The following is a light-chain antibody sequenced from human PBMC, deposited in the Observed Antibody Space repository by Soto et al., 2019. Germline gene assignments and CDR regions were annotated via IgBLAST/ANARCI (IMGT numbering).Light chain of an antibody. V-gene: IGKV3-20*01. CDR1: QSVSSSY. CDR2: GAS. J-gene: IGKJ5*01. CDR3: QQYGSSSIT. Sequence: EIVLTQSSGTLSLSPGERATLSCRASQSVSSSYLAWYQQKPGQAPRLLIYGASSRATGIPDRFSGSGSGTDYTLTLSRLEPEDFTVYYCQQYGSSSITFGQGTRLEIK.